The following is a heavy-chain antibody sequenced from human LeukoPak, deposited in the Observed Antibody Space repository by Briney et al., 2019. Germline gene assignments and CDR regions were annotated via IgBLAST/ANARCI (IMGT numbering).Heavy chain of an antibody. J-gene: IGHJ4*02. CDR3: ARRDGYNWNYFDY. CDR2: MNPNSGNT. CDR1: GYTFTSYD. D-gene: IGHD5-24*01. V-gene: IGHV1-8*01. Sequence: ASVKVSCKASGYTFTSYDINWVRQATGQGLEWMGWMNPNSGNTGYAQKFQGRVTMTRNTSISTAYMELSSLRSEDTAVYYRARRDGYNWNYFDYWGQGTLVTVSS.